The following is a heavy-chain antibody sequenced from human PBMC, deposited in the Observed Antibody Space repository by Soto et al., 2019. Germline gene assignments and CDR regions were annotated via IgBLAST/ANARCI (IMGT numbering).Heavy chain of an antibody. CDR2: IIPLFGTP. V-gene: IGHV1-69*01. J-gene: IGHJ4*02. CDR3: ANERVGEMATGGYFDY. D-gene: IGHD3-10*01. CDR1: GGTFSNGA. Sequence: QVQLVQSGAEVKRPGSSVKVSCKISGGTFSNGAFSWVRQAPGQGLEWMGGIIPLFGTPSYAQKFQGRVTVTADESSSTVYMELSSLTSEDTAIYYCANERVGEMATGGYFDYCGQGTLVSVSS.